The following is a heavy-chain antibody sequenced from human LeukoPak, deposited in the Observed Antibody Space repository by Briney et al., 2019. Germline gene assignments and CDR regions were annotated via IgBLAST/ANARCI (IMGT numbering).Heavy chain of an antibody. J-gene: IGHJ4*02. V-gene: IGHV3-9*01. D-gene: IGHD6-19*01. Sequence: GGSLRLSCAASGFTFDDYAMDWVRQAPGKGLEWVSGISWNSGSIDYADSVKGRFTVSRDNAKNSLYLQMNSLRPEDTALYYCAKDSSSSGWSGGFDYWGQGTLVTVSS. CDR1: GFTFDDYA. CDR2: ISWNSGSI. CDR3: AKDSSSSGWSGGFDY.